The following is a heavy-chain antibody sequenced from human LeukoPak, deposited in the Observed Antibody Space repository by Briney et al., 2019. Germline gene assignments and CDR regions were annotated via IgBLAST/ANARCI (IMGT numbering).Heavy chain of an antibody. D-gene: IGHD3-22*01. J-gene: IGHJ5*02. CDR3: ARDYYDKAWDWFDP. CDR2: ISAYNGNT. Sequence: ASVKVSCKASGYTFTSYGISWVRQAPGQGLEWMGWISAYNGNTNYAQKLQGRVTMTTDTSTSTAYMELRSLRSDDTAVYYCARDYYDKAWDWFDPWGQGTLVTVSS. V-gene: IGHV1-18*01. CDR1: GYTFTSYG.